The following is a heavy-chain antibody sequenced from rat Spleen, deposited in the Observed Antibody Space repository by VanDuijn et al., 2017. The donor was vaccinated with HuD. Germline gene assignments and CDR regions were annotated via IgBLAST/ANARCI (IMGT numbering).Heavy chain of an antibody. D-gene: IGHD5-1*01. CDR2: ISNTSRNT. J-gene: IGHJ2*01. CDR1: GFTFNDYW. V-gene: IGHV5-31*01. Sequence: EVQLVESGGGLVQPGGSLTLSCVASGFTFNDYWMTWIRQSPGKGLEWIASISNTSRNTYYQDSVKGRFTISRDNAKSTLYLQLNSLRSEDTATYYCATHMLGRYYFDYWGQGVMVTVSS. CDR3: ATHMLGRYYFDY.